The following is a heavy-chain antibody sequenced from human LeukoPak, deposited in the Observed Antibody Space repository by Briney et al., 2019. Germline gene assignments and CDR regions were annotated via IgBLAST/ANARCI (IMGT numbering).Heavy chain of an antibody. J-gene: IGHJ4*02. CDR3: AGDRNSDWYSPLDY. V-gene: IGHV3-23*01. CDR2: ISGSGGST. D-gene: IGHD6-19*01. CDR1: GFTFSSYA. Sequence: GSLRLSCAASGFTFSSYAMSWVRQAPGKGLEWVSGISGSGGSTYYADSVKGRFTISRDNSKNTMYLQMNSLRVEDTAVYYCAGDRNSDWYSPLDYWGQGSQVTVSP.